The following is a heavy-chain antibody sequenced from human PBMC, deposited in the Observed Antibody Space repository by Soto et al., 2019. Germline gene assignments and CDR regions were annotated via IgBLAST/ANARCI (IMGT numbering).Heavy chain of an antibody. V-gene: IGHV1-69*01. J-gene: IGHJ4*02. CDR1: GGTVSSYA. CDR2: FIPIFVSA. CDR3: ARDVSSDTTGFRGYDL. Sequence: QLHLVQSGAEVKKAGSSVKVSCKASGGTVSSYAITWVRQAPEKRLEWMGVFIPIFVSAHYAPKFQGRITITADESTSTAYMELSGLTSEATAIYYCARDVSSDTTGFRGYDLWGQGTQVTVSS. D-gene: IGHD3-10*01.